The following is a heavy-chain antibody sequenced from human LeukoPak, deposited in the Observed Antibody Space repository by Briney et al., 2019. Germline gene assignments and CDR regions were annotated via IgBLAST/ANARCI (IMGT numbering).Heavy chain of an antibody. J-gene: IGHJ4*02. D-gene: IGHD3-16*02. CDR2: MNPNNGNT. CDR3: ARGANYDYVWGSYRYSTLFDY. CDR1: GYTFTNYD. Sequence: ASVKVSCKTSGYTFTNYDINWVRQATGQGLEWMGWMNPNNGNTGYAQKFQGRVTMTRNTSISTAYMELSSLRSEDMAVYYCARGANYDYVWGSYRYSTLFDYWGQGTLVTVSS. V-gene: IGHV1-8*01.